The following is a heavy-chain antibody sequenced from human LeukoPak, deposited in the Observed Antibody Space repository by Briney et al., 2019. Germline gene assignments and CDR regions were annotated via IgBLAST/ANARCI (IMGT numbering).Heavy chain of an antibody. J-gene: IGHJ4*02. D-gene: IGHD3-22*01. V-gene: IGHV1-46*01. CDR1: GYTFTSYY. CDR2: TNPSGGST. Sequence: ASVKVSCKASGYTFTSYYMHWVRQAPGQGLEWMGITNPSGGSTSYAQKFQGRVTMTRDTSTSTVYMELSSLRSEDTAVYYCARVPRYDSSGYFFDYWGQGTLVTVSS. CDR3: ARVPRYDSSGYFFDY.